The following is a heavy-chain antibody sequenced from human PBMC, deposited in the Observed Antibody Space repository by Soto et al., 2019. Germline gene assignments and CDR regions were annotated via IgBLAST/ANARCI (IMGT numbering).Heavy chain of an antibody. V-gene: IGHV1-2*02. Sequence: ASVKVSCKPSGYSFTAFYINWVRQAPGQGLEWMGWVDPNSGATRNAQNFQGRVTMTRDTSTSTAYMELNWLRSDDTAVYYCARDNYGPLDNWGPGTLVTVSS. CDR2: VDPNSGAT. CDR3: ARDNYGPLDN. CDR1: GYSFTAFY. D-gene: IGHD3-10*01. J-gene: IGHJ4*02.